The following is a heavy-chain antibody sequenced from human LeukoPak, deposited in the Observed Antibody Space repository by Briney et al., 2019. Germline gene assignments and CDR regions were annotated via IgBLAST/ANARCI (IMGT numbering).Heavy chain of an antibody. CDR3: ASETSSGWSQSVHY. D-gene: IGHD6-19*01. CDR1: GGSISSGDYY. CDR2: IYYSGST. J-gene: IGHJ4*02. V-gene: IGHV4-30-4*08. Sequence: SETLSLTCTVSGGSISSGDYYWSWIRQPPGKGLEWIGYIYYSGSTYYNPSLKSRVTISVDTSKNQFSLKLSSVTAADTAVYYCASETSSGWSQSVHYWGQGTLVTVFS.